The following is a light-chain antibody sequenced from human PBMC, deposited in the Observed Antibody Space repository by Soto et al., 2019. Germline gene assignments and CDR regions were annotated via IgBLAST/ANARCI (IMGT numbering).Light chain of an antibody. CDR1: SSDVGSYNL. CDR2: EVN. Sequence: QSALTQPASVSGSPGQSITISCTGTSSDVGSYNLVSWYQQHPGKAPKLMIYEVNKRPSGVSNRFSGSKSGNTASLTISGPQAEDEADYYCCSYAGSSTIIFGGGTKLTVL. V-gene: IGLV2-23*02. J-gene: IGLJ2*01. CDR3: CSYAGSSTII.